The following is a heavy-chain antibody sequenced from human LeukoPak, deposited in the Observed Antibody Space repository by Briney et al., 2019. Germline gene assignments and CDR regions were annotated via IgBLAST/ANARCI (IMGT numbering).Heavy chain of an antibody. D-gene: IGHD6-13*01. CDR3: ARQQLASFDY. CDR1: GFIVSRNH. V-gene: IGHV3-66*04. Sequence: GGSLRLSCVASGFIVSRNHMSWVRQAPGKGLEWVSVIYSGGTTYYADSVKGRFTISRDNAKNSLYLQMNSLRAEDTAVYYCARQQLASFDYWGQGILVTISS. CDR2: IYSGGTT. J-gene: IGHJ4*02.